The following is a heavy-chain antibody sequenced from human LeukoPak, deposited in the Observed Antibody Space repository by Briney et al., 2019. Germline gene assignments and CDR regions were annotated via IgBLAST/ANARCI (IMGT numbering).Heavy chain of an antibody. CDR3: AKGALGYCSSTSCYEGFDP. Sequence: PGRSLRLSCAASGFTFSSYGMHWVRQAPGKGLEWVAVISYDGSNKYYADSVKGRFTISRDNSKNTLYLQMNSLRAEDTAVYYCAKGALGYCSSTSCYEGFDPWGQGTLVTVSS. CDR2: ISYDGSNK. D-gene: IGHD2-2*01. CDR1: GFTFSSYG. V-gene: IGHV3-30*18. J-gene: IGHJ5*02.